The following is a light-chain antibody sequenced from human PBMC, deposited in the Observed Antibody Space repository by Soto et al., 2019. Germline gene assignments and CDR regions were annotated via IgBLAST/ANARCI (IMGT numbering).Light chain of an antibody. J-gene: IGLJ2*01. V-gene: IGLV1-40*01. CDR3: HSYDSSLSGYVV. CDR1: SSNIGAGYD. Sequence: QSVLTQPPSVSGAPGQRVTISCTGSSSNIGAGYDVHWYKRLPGTAPKLLIYGNSNRPTGVPYRFSGSLSGISAYRAITGLQAEDEADYYCHSYDSSLSGYVVFGGGTKLTVL. CDR2: GNS.